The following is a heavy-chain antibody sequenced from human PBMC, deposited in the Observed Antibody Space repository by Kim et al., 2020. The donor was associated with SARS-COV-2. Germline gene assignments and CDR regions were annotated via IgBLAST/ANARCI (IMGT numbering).Heavy chain of an antibody. CDR2: IKSKGEYGTI. V-gene: IGHV3-15*01. Sequence: GESLRLSCAASGFIFTNAWMSWVRQAPGKGLEWVGRIKSKGEYGTIDYAAPVRGRFTISRDDSKNILWLQMSSLKSEDTAVYYCTTGGEGGVLDNWGQGTLVTVSS. CDR1: GFIFTNAW. CDR3: TTGGEGGVLDN. J-gene: IGHJ4*02. D-gene: IGHD3-16*01.